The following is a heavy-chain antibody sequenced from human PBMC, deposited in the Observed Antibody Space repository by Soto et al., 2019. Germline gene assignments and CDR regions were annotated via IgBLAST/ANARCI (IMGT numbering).Heavy chain of an antibody. CDR3: ARDADGYRFDY. D-gene: IGHD5-12*01. J-gene: IGHJ4*02. CDR1: GFTFSSYA. CDR2: ISYDGSNK. V-gene: IGHV3-30-3*01. Sequence: QVQLVESGGGVVQPGRSLRLSCAASGFTFSSYAMHWVRQAPGKGLEWVAVISYDGSNKYYADSVKGRFTISRDNSKNTLYLQMNSLRAEDTAVYYCARDADGYRFDYWGQGTLVTVSS.